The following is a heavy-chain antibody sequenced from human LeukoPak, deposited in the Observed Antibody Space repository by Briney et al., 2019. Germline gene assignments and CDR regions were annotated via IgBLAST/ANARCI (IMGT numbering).Heavy chain of an antibody. CDR2: IYYSGST. CDR3: ARDPSTMVRGVTSANYGMDV. J-gene: IGHJ6*02. D-gene: IGHD3-10*01. CDR1: GGSISSYY. Sequence: SETLSLTCTVSGGSISSYYWSWIRQPPGKGLEWIGYIYYSGSTNYNPSLKSRVTISVDTSKDQFSLKLSSVTAADTAVYYCARDPSTMVRGVTSANYGMDVWGQGTTVTVSS. V-gene: IGHV4-59*01.